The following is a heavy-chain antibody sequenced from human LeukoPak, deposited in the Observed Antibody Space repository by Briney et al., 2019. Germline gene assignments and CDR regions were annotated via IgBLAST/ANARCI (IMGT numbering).Heavy chain of an antibody. V-gene: IGHV4-31*03. CDR3: ARAFSITMPIFDY. Sequence: SETLSLTCTVSGGSISSGGYYWSWIRQHPGKGLEWIGYIYYSGSTYYNPSLKSRVTISVDTSKNQFSLKLSSVTAADTVVYYCARAFSITMPIFDYWGQGTLVTVSS. CDR2: IYYSGST. D-gene: IGHD3-10*01. CDR1: GGSISSGGYY. J-gene: IGHJ4*02.